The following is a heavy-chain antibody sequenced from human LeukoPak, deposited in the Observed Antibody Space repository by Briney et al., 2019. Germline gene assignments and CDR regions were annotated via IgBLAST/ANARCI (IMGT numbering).Heavy chain of an antibody. Sequence: PGGSLRLSCAASGFTFSNYYMSWIRQAPGKGLEWVSYISSSGSTIYYADSVKGRFTISRDNAKNSLYLQMNSLRAEDTAVYYCARNYDSSGYYLPYFYYYGMDVWGQGTTVTVSS. V-gene: IGHV3-11*01. CDR1: GFTFSNYY. CDR2: ISSSGSTI. CDR3: ARNYDSSGYYLPYFYYYGMDV. D-gene: IGHD3-22*01. J-gene: IGHJ6*02.